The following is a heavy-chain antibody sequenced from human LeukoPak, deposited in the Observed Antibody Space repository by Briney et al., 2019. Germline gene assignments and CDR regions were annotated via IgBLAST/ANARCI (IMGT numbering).Heavy chain of an antibody. CDR2: IYYSGST. Sequence: PSETLSLACTVSGGSISSSSYYWGWIRQPPGKGLEWIGSIYYSGSTYYNPSLKSRVTISVDTSKNQFSLKLSSVTAADTAVYYCARMEVRFLEWWYFDLWGRGTLVTVSS. V-gene: IGHV4-39*01. CDR3: ARMEVRFLEWWYFDL. D-gene: IGHD3-3*01. CDR1: GGSISSSSYY. J-gene: IGHJ2*01.